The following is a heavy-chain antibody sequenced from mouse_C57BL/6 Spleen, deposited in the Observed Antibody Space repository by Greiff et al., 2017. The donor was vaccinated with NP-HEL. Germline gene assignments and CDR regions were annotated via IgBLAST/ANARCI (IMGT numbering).Heavy chain of an antibody. Sequence: VKLMESGPGLVQPSQSLSITCTVSGFSLTSYGVHWVRQSPGKGLEWLGVIWRGGSTDYNAAFMSRLSITKDNSKSQVFFKMNSLQAEDTAIYYCAKECDYDAFDYWGQGTTLTVSS. V-gene: IGHV2-5*01. J-gene: IGHJ2*01. CDR3: AKECDYDAFDY. CDR1: GFSLTSYG. D-gene: IGHD2-4*01. CDR2: IWRGGST.